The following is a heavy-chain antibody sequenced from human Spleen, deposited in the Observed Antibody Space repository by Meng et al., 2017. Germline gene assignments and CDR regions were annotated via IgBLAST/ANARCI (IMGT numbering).Heavy chain of an antibody. J-gene: IGHJ4*02. D-gene: IGHD3-22*01. CDR1: GYTFTGYY. CDR2: INPNSGGT. Sequence: ASVKVSCKASGYTFTGYYMHWVRQAPGQGLEWMGRINPNSGGTNYAQKFQGRVTMTRDTSISTAYMELSRLRSDDTAVYYCARGVVVVINGEFDYWGQGTLVTGSS. CDR3: ARGVVVVINGEFDY. V-gene: IGHV1-2*06.